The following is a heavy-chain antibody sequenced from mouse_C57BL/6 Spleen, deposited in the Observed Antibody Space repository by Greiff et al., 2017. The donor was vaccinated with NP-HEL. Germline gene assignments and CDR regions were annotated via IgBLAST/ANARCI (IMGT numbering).Heavy chain of an antibody. CDR2: IRNKANGYTT. Sequence: EVKLMESGGGLVQPGGSLSLSCAASGFTFTDYYMSWVRQPPGKALEWLGFIRNKANGYTTEYSASVKGRFTISRDNSQSILYLQMNALRAEDSATYYCARYIAYYYAMGYWGQGTSVTVSS. V-gene: IGHV7-3*01. J-gene: IGHJ4*01. D-gene: IGHD6-1*01. CDR1: GFTFTDYY. CDR3: ARYIAYYYAMGY.